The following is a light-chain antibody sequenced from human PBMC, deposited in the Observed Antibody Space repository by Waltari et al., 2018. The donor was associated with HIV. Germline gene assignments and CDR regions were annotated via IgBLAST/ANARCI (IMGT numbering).Light chain of an antibody. CDR2: VDSDGSL. V-gene: IGLV4-69*01. CDR1: SGHSNYA. Sequence: SGHSNYAIAWHQQRPEKGPRYLMRVDSDGSLSKGDGIPDRFSGSSSGAERYLTISSLHSEDEADYYCQTWNNGRVFGGGTKLTVL. CDR3: QTWNNGRV. J-gene: IGLJ3*02.